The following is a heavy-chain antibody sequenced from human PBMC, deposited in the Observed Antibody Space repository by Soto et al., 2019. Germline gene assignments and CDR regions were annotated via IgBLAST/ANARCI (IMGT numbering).Heavy chain of an antibody. D-gene: IGHD5-12*01. J-gene: IGHJ4*02. Sequence: QVQLVQSGAEVKKPGASVRVSCKASGYNFTSYYMHWVRQAPGQGLEWMGIVNPNGGGTSYAQKFQGRVTMTRDTSTSKVYMELTGLRSEDTAVFYCARGGEWLQLDYWGQGTLVTVSS. V-gene: IGHV1-46*01. CDR2: VNPNGGGT. CDR3: ARGGEWLQLDY. CDR1: GYNFTSYY.